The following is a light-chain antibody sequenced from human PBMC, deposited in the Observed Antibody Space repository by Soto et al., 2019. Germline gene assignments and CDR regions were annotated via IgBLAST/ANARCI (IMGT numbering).Light chain of an antibody. Sequence: QSALTQPPSASGSPGQSVAIFCTGTSSDVGGYNYVSWYQQHPGKAPKLMIYEVNKRPSGVPDRFSGSKSGNTASLTVSGLQAEDEAHYYCSSYAGSSNVFXTGTKVTVL. CDR2: EVN. V-gene: IGLV2-8*01. CDR3: SSYAGSSNV. CDR1: SSDVGGYNY. J-gene: IGLJ1*01.